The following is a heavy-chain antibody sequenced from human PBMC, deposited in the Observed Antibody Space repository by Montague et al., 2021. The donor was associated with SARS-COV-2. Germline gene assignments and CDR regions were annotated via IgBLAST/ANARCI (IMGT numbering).Heavy chain of an antibody. J-gene: IGHJ6*02. V-gene: IGHV4-61*02. CDR2: IYTRGST. D-gene: IGHD3-10*01. CDR3: ARDLGAYYGMDV. Sequence: TLSLTCSVSCGSISSGTYHWSWIRQPAGKGLEWIGRIYTRGSTNYNPSLKSRITISVGTSKNQFSLKLTSVTAADTAVYYCARDLGAYYGMDVWGQGTTVTVSS. CDR1: CGSISSGTYH.